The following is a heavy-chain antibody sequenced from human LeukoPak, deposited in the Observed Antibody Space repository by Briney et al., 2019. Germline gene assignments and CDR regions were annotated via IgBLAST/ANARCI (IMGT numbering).Heavy chain of an antibody. CDR2: INANSGDT. CDR3: ASKRVTYYYNGSAYHYPTDVFDI. CDR1: GYTFTSYG. Sequence: ASVKVSCKASGYTFTSYGISWVRQAPGQGLEWMGWINANSGDTNYAQKFQGRVTMTRDTSISTAYMELSRLRSDDTAVYYCASKRVTYYYNGSAYHYPTDVFDIWGQGTMVTVSS. D-gene: IGHD3-22*01. J-gene: IGHJ3*02. V-gene: IGHV1-2*02.